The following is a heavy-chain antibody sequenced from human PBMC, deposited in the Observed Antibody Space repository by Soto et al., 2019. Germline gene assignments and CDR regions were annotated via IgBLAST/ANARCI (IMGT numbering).Heavy chain of an antibody. CDR2: IIPIFGTA. J-gene: IGHJ4*02. CDR1: GGTFSSYA. CDR3: AREHNYYDSSGYYDLDY. D-gene: IGHD3-22*01. V-gene: IGHV1-69*13. Sequence: SVKVSCKASGGTFSSYAISWVRQAPGQGLEWMGGIIPIFGTANYAQKFQGRVTIAADESTSTAYMELSSLRSEDTAVYYCAREHNYYDSSGYYDLDYWGQGTLVTVSS.